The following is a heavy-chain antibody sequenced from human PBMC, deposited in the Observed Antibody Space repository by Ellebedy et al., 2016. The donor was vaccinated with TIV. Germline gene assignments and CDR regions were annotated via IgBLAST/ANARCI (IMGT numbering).Heavy chain of an antibody. CDR2: ITGSGSRT. CDR3: AKGTQWLGRSCFDY. Sequence: GESLKISCAASGFTFSSYAMGWVRQAPGKGLEWVSTITGSGSRTDYADSVKGRFTFSRDNSKNTLYLHMNRLRAEDAAVYHCAKGTQWLGRSCFDYWGQGTLVTVSS. J-gene: IGHJ4*02. CDR1: GFTFSSYA. V-gene: IGHV3-23*01. D-gene: IGHD6-19*01.